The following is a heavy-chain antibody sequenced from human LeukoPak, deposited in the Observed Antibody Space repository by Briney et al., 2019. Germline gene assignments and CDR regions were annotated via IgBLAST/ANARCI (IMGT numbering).Heavy chain of an antibody. V-gene: IGHV1-69*05. Sequence: ASVKVSCKASGGTFSSYAISWVRQAPGQGLEWMGGIIPIFGTANYAQKFQGRVTITTDESTSTAYMELSSLRSEDTAVYYCARDYDSSGFFAFDTWGQGTMVTVSS. CDR3: ARDYDSSGFFAFDT. D-gene: IGHD3-22*01. CDR1: GGTFSSYA. J-gene: IGHJ3*02. CDR2: IIPIFGTA.